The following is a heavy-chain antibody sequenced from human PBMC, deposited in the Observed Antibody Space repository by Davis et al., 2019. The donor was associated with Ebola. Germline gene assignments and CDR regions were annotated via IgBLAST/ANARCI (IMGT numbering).Heavy chain of an antibody. Sequence: TLRLTCAVSGLTFAEYVLPWVRRIPGKGPDWVSGISWNSGSMAYADSVKGRFTISRDNAKNSLYLQMNSLRAEDTAEYYYAIGGYGDAENYFYYEGQGALVTVSS. CDR3: AIGGYGDAENYFYY. CDR2: ISWNSGSM. D-gene: IGHD4-17*01. CDR1: GLTFAEYV. J-gene: IGHJ4*02. V-gene: IGHV3-9*01.